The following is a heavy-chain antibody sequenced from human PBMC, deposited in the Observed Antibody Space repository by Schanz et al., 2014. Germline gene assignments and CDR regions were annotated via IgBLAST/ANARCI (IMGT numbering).Heavy chain of an antibody. CDR3: AKEDRNHNSDYVY. Sequence: QVQLVQSGGGVVQPGGSLRLSCAAYGFTFTSYSMHWVRQAPGRGLEWVAFIRYDGSSKYYADSVRGRFTISRDDSKNTLYLQMNSLRPEDTAVYYCAKEDRNHNSDYVYWGQGTLVTVSS. CDR1: GFTFTSYS. V-gene: IGHV3-30*02. CDR2: IRYDGSSK. D-gene: IGHD3-22*01. J-gene: IGHJ4*02.